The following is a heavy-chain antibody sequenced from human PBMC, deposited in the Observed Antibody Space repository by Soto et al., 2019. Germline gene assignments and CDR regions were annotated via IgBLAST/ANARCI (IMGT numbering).Heavy chain of an antibody. D-gene: IGHD3-10*01. Sequence: QVQLVQSGAEVKKPGSSVKVSCKTSGVSFNNNGIGWVRQAPGHGLEWMGGVSPPFRSSNYARKFQGRISTTAYRSKGTVNMVLNSLQSEATVQYYCATVLYYGSWSYSPYGIDVWVLGTKVTVS. CDR2: VSPPFRSS. CDR1: GVSFNNNG. CDR3: ATVLYYGSWSYSPYGIDV. J-gene: IGHJ6*02. V-gene: IGHV1-69*01.